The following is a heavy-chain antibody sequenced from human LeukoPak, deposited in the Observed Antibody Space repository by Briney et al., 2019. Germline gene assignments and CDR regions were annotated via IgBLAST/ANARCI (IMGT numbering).Heavy chain of an antibody. V-gene: IGHV3-33*01. CDR2: IWYDGSNK. J-gene: IGHJ6*02. CDR1: GFTFSSYG. D-gene: IGHD3-10*01. CDR3: ARDSTLVRRSFYYYYGMDV. Sequence: RGSLRLSCAASGFTFSSYGMHWVRQAPGKGLEWVAVIWYDGSNKYYADSVKGRFTISRDNSKNTLYLQMNSLRAEDTAVYYCARDSTLVRRSFYYYYGMDVWDQGTTATVTS.